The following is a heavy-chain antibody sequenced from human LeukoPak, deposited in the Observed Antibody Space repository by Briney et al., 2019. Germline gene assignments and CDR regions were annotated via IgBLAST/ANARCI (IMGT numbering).Heavy chain of an antibody. J-gene: IGHJ6*03. CDR2: ISGSGGST. CDR3: ARSPKTGGKYYYMDV. V-gene: IGHV3-23*01. CDR1: GFTFSSYA. D-gene: IGHD1-26*01. Sequence: GGSLRLSCAASGFTFSSYAMSWVRQAPGKGLEWVSAISGSGGSTYYADSVKGRFTISRDNSKNTLYLQMNSLRAEDSAVYYCARSPKTGGKYYYMDVWGQGTPVTVSS.